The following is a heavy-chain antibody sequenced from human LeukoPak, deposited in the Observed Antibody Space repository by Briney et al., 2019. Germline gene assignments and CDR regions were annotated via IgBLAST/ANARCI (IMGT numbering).Heavy chain of an antibody. D-gene: IGHD3-9*01. V-gene: IGHV1-3*01. CDR1: GYTFTSYA. J-gene: IGHJ4*02. Sequence: ASVKVSCKASGYTFTSYAMHWVRQAPGQRLEWMGWINAGNGNTKYSQRFQGRVTITRDTSASTAYMELSSLRSEDTAVYYCAREKIVLRYSSYFDYWGQGTLVTVSS. CDR3: AREKIVLRYSSYFDY. CDR2: INAGNGNT.